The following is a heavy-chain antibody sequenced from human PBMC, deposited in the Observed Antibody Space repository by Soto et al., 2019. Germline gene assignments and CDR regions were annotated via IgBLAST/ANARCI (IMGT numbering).Heavy chain of an antibody. CDR3: ATWAIAVGGEGF. V-gene: IGHV3-48*02. J-gene: IGHJ4*02. CDR1: GFSVSDYS. Sequence: PGGSVRLSCTASGFSVSDYSVNWVRQAPGKGLGWISYISTGDLILYADSVKGRFTIARDIAKNSLYLQMDSLRDEDSAVYYCATWAIAVGGEGFWGQGTLVTV. CDR2: ISTGDLI. D-gene: IGHD2-21*01.